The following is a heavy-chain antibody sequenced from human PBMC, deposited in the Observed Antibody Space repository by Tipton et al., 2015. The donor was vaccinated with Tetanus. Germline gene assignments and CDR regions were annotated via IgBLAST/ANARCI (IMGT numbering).Heavy chain of an antibody. CDR3: AKFLVVITQGYYHTMDV. J-gene: IGHJ6*02. V-gene: IGHV3-30*18. CDR1: GFAFSSYD. Sequence: SLRLSCVASGFAFSSYDMHWVRQTPGKGLEWLAVLSYDGTHEHYADSVKGRFTISRDNSKNTLILQMNSLRAEDTAVYFCAKFLVVITQGYYHTMDVWGQGTTVTVSS. D-gene: IGHD3-9*01. CDR2: LSYDGTHE.